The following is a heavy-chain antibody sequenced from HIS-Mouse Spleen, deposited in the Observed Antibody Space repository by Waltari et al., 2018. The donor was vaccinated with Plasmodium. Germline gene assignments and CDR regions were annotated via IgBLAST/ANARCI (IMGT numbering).Heavy chain of an antibody. CDR1: GGSISSRRSY. D-gene: IGHD3-3*01. CDR2: IYYSGST. Sequence: QLQLQESGPGLVKPSETLSPTCTVSGGSISSRRSYWGWMRLPPGKGLEWIGSIYYSGSTYYNPSLKSRVTISVDTSKNQFSLKLSSVTAADTAVYYCARQLAYYDFWSGYSRGYYFDYWGQGTLVTVSS. CDR3: ARQLAYYDFWSGYSRGYYFDY. J-gene: IGHJ4*02. V-gene: IGHV4-39*01.